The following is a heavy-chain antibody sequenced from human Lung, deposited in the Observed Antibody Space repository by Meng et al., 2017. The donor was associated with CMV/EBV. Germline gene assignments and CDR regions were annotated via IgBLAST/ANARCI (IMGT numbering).Heavy chain of an antibody. V-gene: IGHV4-34*01. CDR2: INHSGST. CDR3: ARGKARSSGVNKYYHYYVMDV. J-gene: IGHJ6*02. Sequence: SETLSLXXAVYGGSFSGSYWSWIRQPPGKGLDWIGEINHSGSTNYNPSLKSRVTISVDTSKNQLSLKLSSVTAADTAVYYCARGKARSSGVNKYYHYYVMDVWGQGXTVTVSS. CDR1: GGSFSGSY. D-gene: IGHD6-6*01.